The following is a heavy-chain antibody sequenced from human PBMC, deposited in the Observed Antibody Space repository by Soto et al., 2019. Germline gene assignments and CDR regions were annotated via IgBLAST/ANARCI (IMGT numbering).Heavy chain of an antibody. CDR3: ARVGNDFWSGYYYIDY. CDR2: IYYSGST. D-gene: IGHD3-3*01. CDR1: GGSISSYY. V-gene: IGHV4-59*01. Sequence: SETLSLTCTVSGGSISSYYWSWIRQPPGKGLEWIGYIYYSGSTNYNPSLKSRVTISVDTSKNQFSLKLSSVTAADTAVYYCARVGNDFWSGYYYIDYWGQGTPVTVSS. J-gene: IGHJ4*02.